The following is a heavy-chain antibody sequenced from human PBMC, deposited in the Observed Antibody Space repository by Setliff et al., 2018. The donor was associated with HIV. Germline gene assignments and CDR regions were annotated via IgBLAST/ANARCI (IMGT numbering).Heavy chain of an antibody. CDR1: RGSISAYY. J-gene: IGHJ1*01. V-gene: IGHV4-4*08. D-gene: IGHD2-21*01. CDR3: AGSPVVRGIEYFRQ. CDR2: IYSAGAT. Sequence: PSETLSLTCTVSRGSISAYYWSWIRQPPGGTLEWIGYIYSAGATNYNPSLKSRVTISIDTSKNQFSLKLKSLTAADTALYYGAGSPVVRGIEYFRQWGQGTLVTVSS.